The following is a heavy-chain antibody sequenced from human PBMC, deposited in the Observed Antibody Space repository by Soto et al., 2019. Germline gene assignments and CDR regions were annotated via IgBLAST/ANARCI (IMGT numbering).Heavy chain of an antibody. CDR3: ARRQWLRIFDC. Sequence: SETLSLTCAVSGGSISTSNWWSWVRQPPGKGLEWIGEVYHSGSTNYNPSFKSRVAMSVDTSKNQFSLKLSSLTAADTAVYYCARRQWLRIFDCWGQGTLVTVSS. V-gene: IGHV4-4*02. J-gene: IGHJ4*02. D-gene: IGHD5-12*01. CDR2: VYHSGST. CDR1: GGSISTSNW.